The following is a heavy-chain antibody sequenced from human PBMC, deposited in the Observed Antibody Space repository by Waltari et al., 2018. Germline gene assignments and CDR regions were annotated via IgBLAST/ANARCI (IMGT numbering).Heavy chain of an antibody. J-gene: IGHJ4*02. CDR1: GFTFSSNF. V-gene: IGHV3-53*01. CDR3: ATGRYRFFDY. D-gene: IGHD1-26*01. Sequence: EVQLVESGGGSIQPGGSLRLSCGASGFTFSSNFMSWVRQAPGTGLEWVSINYNDGTTYYGDSVKGRFTIYRDNSKSTMYLQMNTLRTEDTAVYYCATGRYRFFDYWGQGTLVTVSS. CDR2: NYNDGTT.